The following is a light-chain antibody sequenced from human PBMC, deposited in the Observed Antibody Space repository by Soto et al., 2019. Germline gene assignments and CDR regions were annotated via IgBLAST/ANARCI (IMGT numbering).Light chain of an antibody. Sequence: QSALAQPASVSGSPGQSITISCTGTSSDVGGYNYVSWYQQHRGKAPKLMIYEVSNRPSGVSDRFSGSKSGNTASLTISGLQAEDDADYYCSSYTSSSTLYVFGTGTKVTVL. CDR1: SSDVGGYNY. CDR3: SSYTSSSTLYV. J-gene: IGLJ1*01. CDR2: EVS. V-gene: IGLV2-14*01.